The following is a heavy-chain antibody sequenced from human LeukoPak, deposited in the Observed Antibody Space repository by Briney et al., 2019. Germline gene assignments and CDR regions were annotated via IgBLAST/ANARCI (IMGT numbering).Heavy chain of an antibody. CDR2: ISGSGTNT. Sequence: PGGSLRLSCAASGFTFSSYAMTWVRQAPGKGLEWVSVISGSGTNTDYADSVKGRFTISRDNSKNTLYLQMNSLRAEDTAVYYCAKAFQKWPTYYMDVWGKGTTVTVSS. J-gene: IGHJ6*03. D-gene: IGHD5-12*01. CDR3: AKAFQKWPTYYMDV. CDR1: GFTFSSYA. V-gene: IGHV3-23*01.